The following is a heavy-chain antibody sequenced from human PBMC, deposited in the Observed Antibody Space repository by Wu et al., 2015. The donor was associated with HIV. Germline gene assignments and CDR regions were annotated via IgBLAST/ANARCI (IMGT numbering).Heavy chain of an antibody. CDR3: ARELNRDGYNFFXYFDL. J-gene: IGHJ2*01. CDR1: GGTFSSYA. V-gene: IGHV1-69*01. Sequence: QVQLVQSGAEVKKPGSSVKVSCKASGGTFSSYAISWVRQAPGQGLEWMGGIIPIFRTTNYAQKFQGRVTITADESTSTAYMELSSLRSEDTAVYYCARELNRDGYNFFXYFDLWGRGTLVTVPS. D-gene: IGHD5-24*01. CDR2: IIPIFRTT.